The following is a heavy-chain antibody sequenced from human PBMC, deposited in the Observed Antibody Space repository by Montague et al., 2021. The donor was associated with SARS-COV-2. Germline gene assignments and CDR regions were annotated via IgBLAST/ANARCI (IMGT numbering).Heavy chain of an antibody. J-gene: IGHJ4*02. CDR3: ASVYTVTYYFDY. CDR1: GEPISGFF. D-gene: IGHD4-17*01. V-gene: IGHV4-4*07. Sequence: SETLSLTCSVSGEPISGFFWNWIRQPAGKGLEWIGLIYPGGTTNYNPSLKSRVTISVDTSKNQFSLKLSSVTAADTAVYYCASVYTVTYYFDYWGRGTLVTVSS. CDR2: IYPGGTT.